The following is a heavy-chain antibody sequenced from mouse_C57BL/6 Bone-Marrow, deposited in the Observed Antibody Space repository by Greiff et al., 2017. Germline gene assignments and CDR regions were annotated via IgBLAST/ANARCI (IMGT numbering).Heavy chain of an antibody. J-gene: IGHJ3*01. CDR2: IDPSDSET. Sequence: QVQLQQPGAELVRPGSSVKLSCKASGYTFTSYWMHWVKQRPIQGLEWIGNIDPSDSETHYNQKFKDKAKLTVDKSYSTAYMQLSSLTSEDSAVSYCAIYYGYDWFAYWGQGTLVTVSA. V-gene: IGHV1-52*01. CDR1: GYTFTSYW. D-gene: IGHD2-2*01. CDR3: AIYYGYDWFAY.